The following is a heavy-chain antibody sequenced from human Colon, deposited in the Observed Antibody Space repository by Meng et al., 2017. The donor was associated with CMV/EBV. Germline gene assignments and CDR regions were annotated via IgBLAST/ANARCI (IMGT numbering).Heavy chain of an antibody. CDR1: GGSMNTNNW. D-gene: IGHD4-17*01. Sequence: CAVSGGSMNTNNWWSWVRQPPGRELEWIEEIYCGGGTNYNPSIESRVTISVDKSRSQFSLKLSSVTAADTAVYYCARTPTVTTRYFDSWGQGTLVTVSS. CDR2: IYCGGGT. CDR3: ARTPTVTTRYFDS. J-gene: IGHJ4*02. V-gene: IGHV4-4*02.